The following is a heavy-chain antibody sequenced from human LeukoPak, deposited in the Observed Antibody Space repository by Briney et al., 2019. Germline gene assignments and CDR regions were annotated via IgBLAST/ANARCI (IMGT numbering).Heavy chain of an antibody. D-gene: IGHD6-13*01. J-gene: IGHJ5*02. V-gene: IGHV3-23*01. CDR2: ISGSGGYT. Sequence: GGPLRLSCAASGFTFSSYTMSWVRQAPGKGLEWVSSISGSGGYTYYADSVKGRFTISRDNSKNTLYLQMNSLRAEDTAVYYCAKGTRIAATGTNNWFDPWGQGTLVTVSS. CDR3: AKGTRIAATGTNNWFDP. CDR1: GFTFSSYT.